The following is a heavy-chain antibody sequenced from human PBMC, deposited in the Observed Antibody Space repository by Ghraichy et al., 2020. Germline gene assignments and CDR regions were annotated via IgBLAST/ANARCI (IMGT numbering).Heavy chain of an antibody. CDR1: GYTFTGYY. J-gene: IGHJ3*02. Sequence: ASVKVSCKASGYTFTGYYMHWVRQAPGQGLEWMGRINPNSGGTNYAQKFQGRVTMTRDTSISTAYMELSRLRSDDTAVYYCADILTGYDAFDIWGQGTMVTVSS. V-gene: IGHV1-2*06. D-gene: IGHD3-9*01. CDR3: ADILTGYDAFDI. CDR2: INPNSGGT.